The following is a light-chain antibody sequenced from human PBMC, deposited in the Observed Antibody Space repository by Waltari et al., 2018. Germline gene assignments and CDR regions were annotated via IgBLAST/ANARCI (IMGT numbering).Light chain of an antibody. CDR2: GAS. CDR3: QQYGSSPPNT. J-gene: IGKJ2*01. CDR1: QSVSSSY. Sequence: EIVLTQSPGTLSLSPGERATLSGRASQSVSSSYLACYQQKPGQAPRLLIYGASSRATGIPDRISGSGSGTDFTLTISRLEPEDFAVYYCQQYGSSPPNTFGQGTKLEIK. V-gene: IGKV3-20*01.